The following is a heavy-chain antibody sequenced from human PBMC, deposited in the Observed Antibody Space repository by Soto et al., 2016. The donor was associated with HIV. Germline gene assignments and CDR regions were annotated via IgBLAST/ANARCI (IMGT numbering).Heavy chain of an antibody. CDR1: GFLFSTYW. CDR2: IKSDGSAT. D-gene: IGHD2-15*01. J-gene: IGHJ6*03. CDR3: VRRHSFYYSMDV. Sequence: EVQLVESGGGLVQPGGSLRLSCTASGFLFSTYWMHWVRQAPGKGLVWVSHIKSDGSATNYADFVKGRFTISRDNAKKMLYLEMNSLEAEDTGIYYCVRRHSFYYSMDVWGKGTTVTVSS. V-gene: IGHV3-74*01.